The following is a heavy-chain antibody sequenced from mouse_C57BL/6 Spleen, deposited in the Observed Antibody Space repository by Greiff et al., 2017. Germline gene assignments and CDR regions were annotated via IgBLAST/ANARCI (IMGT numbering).Heavy chain of an antibody. V-gene: IGHV14-4*01. J-gene: IGHJ4*01. CDR3: TLYYRYAMDY. CDR2: IDPENGDT. Sequence: EVQLQQSGAELVRPGASVKLSCTASGFNIKDDYMHWVKQRPEQGLEWIGWIDPENGDTEYASKFQGKATITADTSSNTAYLQLSSLTSEDTAVYYCTLYYRYAMDYWGQGTSVTVSS. D-gene: IGHD2-14*01. CDR1: GFNIKDDY.